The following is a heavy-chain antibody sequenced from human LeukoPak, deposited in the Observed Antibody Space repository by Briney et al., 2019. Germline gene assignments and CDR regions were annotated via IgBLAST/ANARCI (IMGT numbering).Heavy chain of an antibody. V-gene: IGHV3-23*01. CDR2: LSSSGAGP. Sequence: PGGSLRLSCAASGFTFSNYAMSWVRQAPGKGLEWVSGLSSSGAGPYYADSVKGRFTISRDNSKNALYLRMNSLRVEDTAVYYCARQGTDYFDYWGQGTLVTVSS. J-gene: IGHJ4*02. D-gene: IGHD2-8*02. CDR3: ARQGTDYFDY. CDR1: GFTFSNYA.